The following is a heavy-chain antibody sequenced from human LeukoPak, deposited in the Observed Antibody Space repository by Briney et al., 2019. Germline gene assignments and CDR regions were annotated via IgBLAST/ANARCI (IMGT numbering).Heavy chain of an antibody. CDR3: ARLFSSSSRRGWY. Sequence: SETLSLTCTVSGGSISSYYWSWIRQPPGKGLEWIGYIYYSGSTNYNPSLKSRVTISVDTSKNQFSLKLSSVTAADTAVFYCARLFSSSSRRGWYWGQGTLVTVSS. D-gene: IGHD6-13*01. J-gene: IGHJ4*02. CDR2: IYYSGST. V-gene: IGHV4-59*08. CDR1: GGSISSYY.